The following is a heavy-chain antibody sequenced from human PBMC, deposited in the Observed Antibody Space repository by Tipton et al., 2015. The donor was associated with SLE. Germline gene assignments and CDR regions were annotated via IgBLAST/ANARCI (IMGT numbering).Heavy chain of an antibody. CDR1: FVSISSAYS. V-gene: IGHV4-38-2*02. CDR3: ARLTSSWAYYFDS. Sequence: LRLSCTVSFVSISSAYSWGWIRQSPGKGLEWIGSMHHSGDAYYNPSLRSRVTISGGTSKNQFSLKMTSVTAADTAVYYCARLTSSWAYYFDSWGQGTLVTVSS. J-gene: IGHJ4*02. CDR2: MHHSGDA. D-gene: IGHD6-19*01.